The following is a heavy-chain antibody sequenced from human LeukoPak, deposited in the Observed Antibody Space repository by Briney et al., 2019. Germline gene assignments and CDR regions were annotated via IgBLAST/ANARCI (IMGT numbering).Heavy chain of an antibody. D-gene: IGHD2-15*01. J-gene: IGHJ4*02. CDR1: GFTFSNYT. Sequence: GGSLRLSCAASGFTFSNYTMNWVRQAPGKGLEWVSSITSSSSYIYYADSVKGRFTIYRDNAKNSLYLQMNRLTAEDTAVCYCARSLVVGGTRPNDYWGQGTLVTVSS. CDR3: ARSLVVGGTRPNDY. V-gene: IGHV3-21*01. CDR2: ITSSSSYI.